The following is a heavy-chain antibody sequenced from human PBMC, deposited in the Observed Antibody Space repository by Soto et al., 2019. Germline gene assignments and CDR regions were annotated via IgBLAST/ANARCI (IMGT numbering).Heavy chain of an antibody. CDR2: ISAYNGNT. J-gene: IGHJ6*02. CDR3: ARDEYSGYDYYDGMDV. CDR1: GYTFTSYG. Sequence: ASVKVSCKASGYTFTSYGISWVRQAPGQGLEWMGWISAYNGNTNYAQKLQGRVTMTTDTSTSTAYMELRSLRSDDTAVYYCARDEYSGYDYYDGMDVWGQGTTVTVSS. V-gene: IGHV1-18*01. D-gene: IGHD5-12*01.